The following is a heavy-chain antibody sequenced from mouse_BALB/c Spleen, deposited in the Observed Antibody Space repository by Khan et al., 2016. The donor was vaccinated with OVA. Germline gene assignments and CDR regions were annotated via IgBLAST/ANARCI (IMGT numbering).Heavy chain of an antibody. J-gene: IGHJ3*01. CDR3: AGGGYSVFAY. Sequence: QVQLKQSVPELVNPGASLKVSCKASGYTFTDYIIGWVKQSTRQGLEWIGDIFPGSGTPYYNEKFKDKATLTADKSSNTAYMQISSLTSEDSAVYFCAGGGYSVFAYWGQGTLVTVSA. CDR1: GYTFTDYI. CDR2: IFPGSGTP. D-gene: IGHD6-1*01. V-gene: IGHV1-77*01.